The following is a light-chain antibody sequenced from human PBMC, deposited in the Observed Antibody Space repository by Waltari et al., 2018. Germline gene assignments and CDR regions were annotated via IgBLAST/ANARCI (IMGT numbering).Light chain of an antibody. J-gene: IGKJ1*01. Sequence: DLQMTQSPSSLSASVGDRVTTTCQASQDISNYLNWYQQKPGKAPKLLIYDASNLETGVPSRFSGSGSGTDFTVTISSLQPEDIATYYCQQYDNLAWTFGQGTKVEIK. CDR2: DAS. CDR3: QQYDNLAWT. V-gene: IGKV1-33*01. CDR1: QDISNY.